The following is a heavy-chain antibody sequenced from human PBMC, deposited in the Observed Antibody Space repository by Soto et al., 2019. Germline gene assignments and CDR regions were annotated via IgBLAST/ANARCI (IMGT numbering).Heavy chain of an antibody. J-gene: IGHJ4*02. CDR3: AHRPSESDRSGYYTGFFY. Sequence: SGPTLVKPTQTLTLTCTFSGFSLSTSGVGVGWIRQPPGKALEWLALIYWDDDKRYSPSLKSRLTITKDTSKNQVVLTMTNMDPVDTATYYCAHRPSESDRSGYYTGFFYWGQGTLVTVSS. CDR2: IYWDDDK. V-gene: IGHV2-5*02. D-gene: IGHD3-3*01. CDR1: GFSLSTSGVG.